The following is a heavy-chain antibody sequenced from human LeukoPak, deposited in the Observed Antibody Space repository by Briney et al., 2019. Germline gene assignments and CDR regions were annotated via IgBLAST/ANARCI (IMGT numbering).Heavy chain of an antibody. J-gene: IGHJ3*02. CDR3: ARDRGWAFDI. Sequence: GRSLRLSCAASGFTFNSYAMHWVRQAPGKGLEWVAVISYDGSNKHHADSVKGRLTISRDNSKNTMYLQMNSLRIEDTAVYYCARDRGWAFDIWGQGTMVTVSS. V-gene: IGHV3-30-3*01. CDR1: GFTFNSYA. CDR2: ISYDGSNK.